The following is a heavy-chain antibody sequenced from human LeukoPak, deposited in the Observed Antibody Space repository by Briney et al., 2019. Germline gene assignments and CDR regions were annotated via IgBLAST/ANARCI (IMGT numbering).Heavy chain of an antibody. Sequence: SVKVSCKASGGTFSSYAISWVRQAPGQGLEWMGRIIPIFGTANYAQKFQGRVTITTDESTSTAYMELSSLRSEDTTVYYCASTIPQHDAFDIWGQGTMVTVSS. D-gene: IGHD5-24*01. CDR1: GGTFSSYA. CDR2: IIPIFGTA. V-gene: IGHV1-69*05. CDR3: ASTIPQHDAFDI. J-gene: IGHJ3*02.